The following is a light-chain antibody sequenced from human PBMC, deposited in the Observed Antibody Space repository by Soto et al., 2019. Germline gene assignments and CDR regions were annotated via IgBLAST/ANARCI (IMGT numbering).Light chain of an antibody. CDR1: SSDVGGHNY. CDR3: CSYAGSYTYV. Sequence: QSVLTQPGAVSGSPGQSVTISCTGTSSDVGGHNYVSWYQQYPGKAPKLLLSSVSKRPSGVPDRFSGSKSGNTASLTISGLQAEDEADYYCCSYAGSYTYVFGTGTKVTVL. V-gene: IGLV2-11*01. J-gene: IGLJ1*01. CDR2: SVS.